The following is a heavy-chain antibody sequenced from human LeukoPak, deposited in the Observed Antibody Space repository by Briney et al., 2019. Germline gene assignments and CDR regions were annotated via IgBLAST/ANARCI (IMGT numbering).Heavy chain of an antibody. CDR3: AKDPYDILTGYYWYF. CDR1: GFTFSSYA. V-gene: IGHV3-23*01. Sequence: PGGSLRLSCAASGFTFSSYAMSWVRQAPGEGLEWVSAISGSGGSTYYADSVKGRFTISRDNSKNTLYLQMNSLRAEDTAVYYYAKDPYDILTGYYWYFWGQGTLVTVSS. J-gene: IGHJ4*02. D-gene: IGHD3-9*01. CDR2: ISGSGGST.